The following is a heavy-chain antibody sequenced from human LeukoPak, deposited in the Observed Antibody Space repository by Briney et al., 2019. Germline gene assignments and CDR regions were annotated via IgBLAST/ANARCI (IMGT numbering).Heavy chain of an antibody. Sequence: GRSLRLSCGTSGFAFRSYAMHWVRQAPGKGLEWVASILPDGNNIHYRDSVEGRFTISRDNSNNTLYLQMNSLTPEDTALYFCARDVWNGIYYFDSWGQGTLVIVSS. V-gene: IGHV3-30*04. D-gene: IGHD1-1*01. CDR2: ILPDGNNI. CDR1: GFAFRSYA. CDR3: ARDVWNGIYYFDS. J-gene: IGHJ4*02.